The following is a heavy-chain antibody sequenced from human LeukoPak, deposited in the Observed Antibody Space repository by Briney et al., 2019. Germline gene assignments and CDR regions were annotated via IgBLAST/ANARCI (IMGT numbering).Heavy chain of an antibody. CDR2: IYLGDSDV. V-gene: IGHV5-51*01. D-gene: IGHD6-19*01. CDR1: GFTFTNNW. J-gene: IGHJ4*02. Sequence: GESLKISCKGFGFTFTNNWIGWVRQKPGKGLEWMGIIYLGDSDVRYSPSFQGQVTISADKSTTTAYLQWSSLKASDTAMYHCARHPSFYSGWPLDYWGQGTLVTVSS. CDR3: ARHPSFYSGWPLDY.